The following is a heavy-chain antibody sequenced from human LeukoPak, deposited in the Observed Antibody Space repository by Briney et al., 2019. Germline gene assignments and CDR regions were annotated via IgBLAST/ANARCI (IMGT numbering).Heavy chain of an antibody. D-gene: IGHD6-19*01. V-gene: IGHV1-18*04. J-gene: IGHJ4*02. CDR3: ARDPSNTSGWSPYFDC. Sequence: ASVKVSCKASGYTFNKHGITWVRQAPGQGLEWMGWISAYNGDTKYGQKFQGRVTLITDTSASTAYMELRSLRSDDTAVYYCARDPSNTSGWSPYFDCWGQGALVTVSS. CDR2: ISAYNGDT. CDR1: GYTFNKHG.